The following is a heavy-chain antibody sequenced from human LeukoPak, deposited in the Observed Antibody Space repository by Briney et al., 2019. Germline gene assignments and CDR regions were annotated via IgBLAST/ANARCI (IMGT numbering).Heavy chain of an antibody. CDR1: GYTLTELS. D-gene: IGHD1-26*01. CDR3: ARGSTVGATESLGFDY. Sequence: ASVKVSCKVSGYTLTELSMHWVRQAPGKGLEWMGGFDPEDGETIYAQKFQGRVTMTEDTSTDTAYMELSSLRSEDTAMYYCARGSTVGATESLGFDYWGQGNPVTVSS. J-gene: IGHJ4*02. CDR2: FDPEDGET. V-gene: IGHV1-24*01.